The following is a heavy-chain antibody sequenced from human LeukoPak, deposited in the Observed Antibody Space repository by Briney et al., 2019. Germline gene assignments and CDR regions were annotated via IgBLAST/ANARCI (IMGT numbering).Heavy chain of an antibody. CDR1: GFTFSRYS. J-gene: IGHJ5*02. CDR2: IRSSSSCI. CDR3: ARGPPLDYYDITWFDP. V-gene: IGHV3-21*01. D-gene: IGHD3-22*01. Sequence: PGRSLRLSCAASGFTFSRYSMNWVRQAPGKGLEWVSSIRSSSSCIYYTDSVKGRFTISRDNAKNSLYLQMNSLRAEDTAVYYCARGPPLDYYDITWFDPWGQGTLVTVSS.